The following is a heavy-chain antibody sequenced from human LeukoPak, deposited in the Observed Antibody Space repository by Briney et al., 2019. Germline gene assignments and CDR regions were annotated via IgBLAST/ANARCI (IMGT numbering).Heavy chain of an antibody. J-gene: IGHJ4*02. Sequence: PGGSLRLSCAASGFTFSSYGMSWVRRAPGRGLEWVSGISGSGGSTYYADSVKGRFTISRDNARNTLYLQMSSLRAEDMAVYWCAKGYCSDGSCSYYFDHWGLGTLVTVSS. D-gene: IGHD2-15*01. CDR3: AKGYCSDGSCSYYFDH. CDR1: GFTFSSYG. V-gene: IGHV3-23*01. CDR2: ISGSGGST.